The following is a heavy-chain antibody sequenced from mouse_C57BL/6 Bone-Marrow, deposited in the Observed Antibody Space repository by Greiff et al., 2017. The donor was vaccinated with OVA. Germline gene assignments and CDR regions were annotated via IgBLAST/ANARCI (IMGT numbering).Heavy chain of an antibody. Sequence: VKLMESGAELARPGDSVKLSCKASGYTFTSYGISWVKQRTGQGLEWIGEIYPRSGNTNYNEKFTGKATLTADKSSSTADMELRILTSEDSSVYFCATSKRVTDWYFDVWGTGTTVTVSS. CDR2: IYPRSGNT. D-gene: IGHD2-1*01. V-gene: IGHV1-81*01. CDR3: ATSKRVTDWYFDV. J-gene: IGHJ1*03. CDR1: GYTFTSYG.